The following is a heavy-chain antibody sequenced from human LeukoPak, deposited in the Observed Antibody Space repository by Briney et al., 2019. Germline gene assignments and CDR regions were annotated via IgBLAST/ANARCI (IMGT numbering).Heavy chain of an antibody. CDR3: ARPRTIRGVMNAFDI. CDR1: GFTFSSYG. V-gene: IGHV3-30*03. CDR2: ISYDGSNK. D-gene: IGHD3-10*01. Sequence: PGRSLRLSCAASGFTFSSYGMHWVRQAPGKGLERVAVISYDGSNKYYADSVKGRFTISRDNSKNTLYLQMNSLRAEDTAVYYCARPRTIRGVMNAFDIWGQGTMVTVSS. J-gene: IGHJ3*02.